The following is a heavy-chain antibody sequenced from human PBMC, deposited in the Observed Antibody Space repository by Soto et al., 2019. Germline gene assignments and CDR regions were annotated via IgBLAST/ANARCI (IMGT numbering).Heavy chain of an antibody. CDR2: ISAYNGNT. CDR3: ARDTKVVVAATTPRDAFDI. J-gene: IGHJ3*02. CDR1: GYTFTSYG. Sequence: EASVKVSCKASGYTFTSYGISWVLQAPGQGLEWMGWISAYNGNTNYAQKLQGRVTMTTDTSTSTAYMELRSLRSDDTAVYYCARDTKVVVAATTPRDAFDIWGQGTMVTVSS. V-gene: IGHV1-18*04. D-gene: IGHD2-15*01.